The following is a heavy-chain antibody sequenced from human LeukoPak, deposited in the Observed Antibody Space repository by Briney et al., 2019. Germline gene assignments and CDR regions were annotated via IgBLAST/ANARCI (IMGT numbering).Heavy chain of an antibody. D-gene: IGHD3-22*01. Sequence: GRSLRLACAASRFTFTNFGLHWVRQAPGKGLEWVAVIWYDGSKKYYADSVKGRFTISRDNSKNTLYLQMNSLRADDTSVYYCARDYYDRSGYFYFDSWGQGTLVTVSS. CDR1: RFTFTNFG. CDR3: ARDYYDRSGYFYFDS. CDR2: IWYDGSKK. J-gene: IGHJ4*02. V-gene: IGHV3-33*01.